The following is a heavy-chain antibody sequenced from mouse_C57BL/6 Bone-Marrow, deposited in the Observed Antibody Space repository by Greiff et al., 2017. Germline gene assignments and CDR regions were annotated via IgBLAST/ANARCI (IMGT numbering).Heavy chain of an antibody. CDR1: GYTFTSYW. CDR3: ARGGQLRPRRGPMDY. Sequence: QVHLQQPGAELVMPGASVKLSCKASGYTFTSYWMHWVKQRPGQGLEWIGEIDPSDSYTNYNQKFKGKSTLTVDKSSSTAYMQLSSLTSEDSAVYYCARGGQLRPRRGPMDYWGQGTSVTVSS. D-gene: IGHD3-2*02. J-gene: IGHJ4*01. CDR2: IDPSDSYT. V-gene: IGHV1-69*01.